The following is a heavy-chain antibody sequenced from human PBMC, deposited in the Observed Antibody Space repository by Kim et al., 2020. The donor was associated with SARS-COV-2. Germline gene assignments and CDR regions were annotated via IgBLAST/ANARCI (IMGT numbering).Heavy chain of an antibody. J-gene: IGHJ6*01. CDR2: ICSSGITT. CDR3: ARAPYYSSFYY. D-gene: IGHD3-10*01. CDR1: GFTVSSND. V-gene: IGHV3-48*03. Sequence: GGSLRLSCAASGFTVSSNDMNWVRQAPGKGLEWVSYICSSGITTYYADSVRGRFTISRDNDKNSLSLQMNSLKAEDTAVYYCARAPYYSSFYY.